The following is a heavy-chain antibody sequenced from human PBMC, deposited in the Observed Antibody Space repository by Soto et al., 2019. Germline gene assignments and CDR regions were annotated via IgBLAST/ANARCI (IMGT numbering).Heavy chain of an antibody. J-gene: IGHJ6*02. D-gene: IGHD3-9*01. CDR1: GFTFSSYA. CDR2: ISSNGGST. Sequence: GGSLRLSCSASGFTFSSYAMHWVRQAPGKGLEYVSAISSNGGSTYYADSVKGRFTISRDNSKNTLYLQMSSLRAEDTAVYYCVKDGPYYDILTGYYYYYYYGMDVWGQGTPVTVSS. V-gene: IGHV3-64D*06. CDR3: VKDGPYYDILTGYYYYYYYGMDV.